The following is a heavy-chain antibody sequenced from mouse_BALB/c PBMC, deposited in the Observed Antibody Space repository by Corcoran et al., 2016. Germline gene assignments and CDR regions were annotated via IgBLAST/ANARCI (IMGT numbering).Heavy chain of an antibody. D-gene: IGHD2-1*01. V-gene: IGHV14-3*02. Sequence: EVQLQQSGAELVKPGASVKLSCTASGFNIKDTYMHWVKQRPEQGLEWIGRIDPANGNTKYDPKFQGKATITADTSSNTAYLQPGSLTSEDTAVYYCARRGNAWYLDVGGAGTTVTVS. CDR3: ARRGNAWYLDV. CDR2: IDPANGNT. J-gene: IGHJ1*01. CDR1: GFNIKDTY.